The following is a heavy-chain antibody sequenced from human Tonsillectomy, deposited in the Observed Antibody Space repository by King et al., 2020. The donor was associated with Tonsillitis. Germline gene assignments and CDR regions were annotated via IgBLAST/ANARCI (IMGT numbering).Heavy chain of an antibody. CDR1: GFTVSSNY. CDR2: IYSGGTT. J-gene: IGHJ4*02. V-gene: IGHV3-66*01. D-gene: IGHD3-10*01. Sequence: VQLVESGGGLVQPGGSLRLSCAASGFTVSSNYMSWVRQAPGKGLGWISVIYSGGTTYYADSVKGRFTISRDNSKNTRCLQMNSLRAEETAVYYCARDGRTDYYGSGSYGYWGQGTLVTVSS. CDR3: ARDGRTDYYGSGSYGY.